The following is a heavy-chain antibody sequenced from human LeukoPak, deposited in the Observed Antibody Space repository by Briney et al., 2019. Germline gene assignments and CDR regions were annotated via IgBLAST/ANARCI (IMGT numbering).Heavy chain of an antibody. CDR3: ARVLLTGYYYDY. Sequence: PGGSLRLSCEASGFTFSNYAMHWVRQAPGMGLEYVSAINANGGGTYSADSVKGRFTISRDNSKSTLYLQLGSLRAEDMAVYFCARVLLTGYYYDYWGQGTLVTVSS. CDR1: GFTFSNYA. CDR2: INANGGGT. V-gene: IGHV3-64*02. D-gene: IGHD3-9*01. J-gene: IGHJ4*02.